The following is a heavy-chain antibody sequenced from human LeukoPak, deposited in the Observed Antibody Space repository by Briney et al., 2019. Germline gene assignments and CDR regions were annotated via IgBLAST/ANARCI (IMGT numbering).Heavy chain of an antibody. V-gene: IGHV3-23*01. CDR3: ARDRAARFDY. CDR2: ISGSGGST. CDR1: GFTFSGYA. J-gene: IGHJ4*02. D-gene: IGHD2-15*01. Sequence: PGGSLRLSCAASGFTFSGYAMSWVRQAPGKGLEWVSSISGSGGSTNNADSVKGRITISRDNAKNSLYLQMNSLRAEDTAVYYCARDRAARFDYWGQGTLVTVSS.